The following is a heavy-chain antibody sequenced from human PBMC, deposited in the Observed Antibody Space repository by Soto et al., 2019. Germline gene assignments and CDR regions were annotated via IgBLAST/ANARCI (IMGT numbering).Heavy chain of an antibody. D-gene: IGHD3-3*01. J-gene: IGHJ4*02. V-gene: IGHV3-23*01. CDR2: SSGSGGST. CDR3: AKARAQYYDFWSGYPVDY. Sequence: PGGSLRLSCAASGVTLSSYAVSWARQAQGKGLEWVSASSGSGGSTYYADSVKGRFTISRDNSKNTLYLQMNSLRAEDTAVYYCAKARAQYYDFWSGYPVDYWGQGTLVTVSS. CDR1: GVTLSSYA.